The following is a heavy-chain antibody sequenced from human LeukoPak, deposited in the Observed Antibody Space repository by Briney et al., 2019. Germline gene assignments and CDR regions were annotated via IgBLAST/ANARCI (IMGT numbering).Heavy chain of an antibody. J-gene: IGHJ4*02. CDR1: GGSISSYY. D-gene: IGHD3-10*01. CDR3: ATVAVIRGVTYFDY. V-gene: IGHV4-59*01. CDR2: LFYSGST. Sequence: PSETLSLTCTVSGGSISSYYWSWIRQPPGKGLEWIAYLFYSGSTDYNPSLESRVTISVDTSKNQFSLKLRSVTVADTAVYYCATVAVIRGVTYFDYWGQGTLVTVSS.